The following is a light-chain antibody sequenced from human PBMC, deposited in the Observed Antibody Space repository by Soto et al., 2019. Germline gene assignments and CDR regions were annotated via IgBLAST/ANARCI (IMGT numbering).Light chain of an antibody. CDR3: HQRSKSPQT. V-gene: IGKV3-11*01. CDR1: QSVTTH. CDR2: DAS. Sequence: DIVLTQYPATLSLSPGERATLSCRASQSVTTHLAWYQHIRGQAPRLVIYDASTRATVIPPRCSGSGSRKDFTLTSSILAHENSGVYYCHQRSKSPQTFGQGTTVEIK. J-gene: IGKJ1*01.